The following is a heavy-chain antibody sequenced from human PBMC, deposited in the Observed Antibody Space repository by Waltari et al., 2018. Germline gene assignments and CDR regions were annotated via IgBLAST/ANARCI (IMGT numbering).Heavy chain of an antibody. V-gene: IGHV4-59*01. CDR1: GGSISSYY. CDR2: IYYSGST. J-gene: IGHJ3*02. D-gene: IGHD1-7*01. Sequence: QVQLQESGPGLVKPSETLSLTCTVSGGSISSYYWSWIRQPPGKGLEWIGYIYYSGSTNYNPSLKSRVTISVDTSKNQFSLKLSSVTAADTAVYYCARASGTKKGAFDIWGQGTMVTVSS. CDR3: ARASGTKKGAFDI.